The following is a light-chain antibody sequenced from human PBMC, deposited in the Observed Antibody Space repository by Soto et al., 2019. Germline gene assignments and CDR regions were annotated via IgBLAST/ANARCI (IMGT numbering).Light chain of an antibody. CDR2: EGS. J-gene: IGLJ1*01. CDR1: TSDFGSYNL. CDR3: CSYPGSGTPYV. Sequence: QSALTQPASVSGSLGQSITISCTGTTSDFGSYNLVSWYQHHPGKAPKLMIYEGSKRPSGVSSRFSGSESGNVASLTISGLRAEDEADYYCCSYPGSGTPYVFATGTKLTVL. V-gene: IGLV2-23*01.